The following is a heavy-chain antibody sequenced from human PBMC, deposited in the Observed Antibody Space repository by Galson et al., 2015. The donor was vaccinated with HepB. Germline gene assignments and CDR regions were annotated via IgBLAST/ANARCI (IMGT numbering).Heavy chain of an antibody. V-gene: IGHV1-2*02. CDR1: GYTFTGYY. D-gene: IGHD4-11*01. CDR2: ISAYTGGT. Sequence: SVKVSCKASGYTFTGYYMHWVRQAPGQGLEWMGWISAYTGGTNYAQRFQDRVTMTRHTSTRTVYMELKSLRPDDTAVYFCARWDSTAYTNYLDYWGQGTLVTVSS. CDR3: ARWDSTAYTNYLDY. J-gene: IGHJ4*02.